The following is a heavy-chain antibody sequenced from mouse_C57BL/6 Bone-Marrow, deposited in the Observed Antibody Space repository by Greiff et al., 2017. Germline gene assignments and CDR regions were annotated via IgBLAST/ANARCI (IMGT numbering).Heavy chain of an antibody. J-gene: IGHJ2*01. CDR3: ASSRDY. D-gene: IGHD6-1*01. CDR1: GYSFTSYY. CDR2: IYPNSGST. Sequence: VQRVESGPELVKPGASVKISCKASGYSFTSYYIHWVKQRPGQGLEWIGWIYPNSGSTNYNEKFKSKATLTVDKSSSTAYMQLSSLTSEDSAVYYCASSRDYWGQGTTLTVSS. V-gene: IGHV1-66*01.